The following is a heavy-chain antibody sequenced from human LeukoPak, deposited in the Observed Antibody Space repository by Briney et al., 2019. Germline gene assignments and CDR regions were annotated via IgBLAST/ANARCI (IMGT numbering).Heavy chain of an antibody. Sequence: GASVKASCKASGYTFTSYGISWVRQAPGQGLEWMGWISASNGNTHYAQRLQGRVTMTTDTSTSTANMELRSLRSDDTAVYYCARDFGVVILGGRVDPWGQGTLVTVSS. CDR3: ARDFGVVILGGRVDP. J-gene: IGHJ5*02. CDR2: ISASNGNT. V-gene: IGHV1-18*01. D-gene: IGHD3-3*01. CDR1: GYTFTSYG.